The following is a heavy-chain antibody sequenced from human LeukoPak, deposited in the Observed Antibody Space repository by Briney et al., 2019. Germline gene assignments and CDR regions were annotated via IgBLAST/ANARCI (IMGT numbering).Heavy chain of an antibody. Sequence: GGSLRLSCAASGFTFDDYGMSWVRQAPGKGLEWVSRINGDGRSTSYADSVRGRFTISRDNAKNTLYLQVNSLRAEDTAVYYCARDQLYCSGGYCYFDSWGQGTLVTVSS. CDR1: GFTFDDYG. V-gene: IGHV3-74*01. CDR3: ARDQLYCSGGYCYFDS. CDR2: INGDGRST. D-gene: IGHD2-15*01. J-gene: IGHJ4*02.